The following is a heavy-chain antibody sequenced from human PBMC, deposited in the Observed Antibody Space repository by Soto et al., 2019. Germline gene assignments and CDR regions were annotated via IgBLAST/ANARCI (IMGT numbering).Heavy chain of an antibody. CDR3: AKDRRIAARPYYYYDMDV. J-gene: IGHJ6*02. Sequence: GGCLGLACASSWFTFISYAMSWVRQARWKGLEWVSAISGSGGSTYYADSVKGRFTISRDNSKNTLYLQMNSLRAEDTAVYYCAKDRRIAARPYYYYDMDVWGQGTTVTVSS. D-gene: IGHD6-6*01. CDR2: ISGSGGST. CDR1: WFTFISYA. V-gene: IGHV3-23*01.